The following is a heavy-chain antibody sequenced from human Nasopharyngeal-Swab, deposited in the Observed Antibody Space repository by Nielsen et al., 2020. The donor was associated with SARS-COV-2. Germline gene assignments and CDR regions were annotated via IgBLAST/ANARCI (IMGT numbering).Heavy chain of an antibody. CDR1: GFIFSASA. V-gene: IGHV3-73*01. CDR3: TTDFYFDY. J-gene: IGHJ4*02. Sequence: GESLKISCAASGFIFSASAMHWVRQASGKGLDWLGRIGDKDHNYATTYGASVKGRFTISRDDSKNTVFLQMDSLKTEDTALYYCTTDFYFDYWGQGTLVTVSS. CDR2: IGDKDHNYAT.